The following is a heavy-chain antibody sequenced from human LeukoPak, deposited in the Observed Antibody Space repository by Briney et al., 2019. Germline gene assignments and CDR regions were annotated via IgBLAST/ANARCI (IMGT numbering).Heavy chain of an antibody. D-gene: IGHD2-15*01. CDR1: GGSFSGYY. Sequence: PSETLFLTCAVYGGSFSGYYWSWIRRPPGKGLEWIGEINHSGSTNYNPSLKSRVTISVDTSKNQFSLKLSSVTAADTAVYYCARRVVVVAGLFDYWGQGTLVTVSS. CDR2: INHSGST. V-gene: IGHV4-34*01. J-gene: IGHJ4*02. CDR3: ARRVVVVAGLFDY.